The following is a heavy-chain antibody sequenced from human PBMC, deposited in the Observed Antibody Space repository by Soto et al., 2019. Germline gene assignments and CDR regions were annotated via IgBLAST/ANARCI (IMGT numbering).Heavy chain of an antibody. CDR3: AKDRSSTRCYGIHY. Sequence: PGGSLRLSCAASAFTFRNYAMSWVRQAPGKGLEWVSAIGDSGATTYYADSVKGRFTISRDNSKNTLYLQMNNLRAEDTAFYYCAKDRSSTRCYGIHYWGPGALVTVSS. D-gene: IGHD2-2*01. J-gene: IGHJ4*02. CDR2: IGDSGATT. V-gene: IGHV3-23*01. CDR1: AFTFRNYA.